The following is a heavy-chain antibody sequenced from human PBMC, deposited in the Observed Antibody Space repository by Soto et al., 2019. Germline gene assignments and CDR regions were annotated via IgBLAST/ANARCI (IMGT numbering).Heavy chain of an antibody. CDR1: GGSVSSGSYY. J-gene: IGHJ5*02. CDR2: IYYSGST. Sequence: SETLSLTCTVSGGSVSSGSYYWSWIRQPPGKGLEWIGYIYYSGSTNYNPSLKSRVTISVDTSKNQFSLKLSSVTAADTAVYYCVRYYDSSGVRNWVDPWGQGTLVTASS. D-gene: IGHD3-22*01. V-gene: IGHV4-61*01. CDR3: VRYYDSSGVRNWVDP.